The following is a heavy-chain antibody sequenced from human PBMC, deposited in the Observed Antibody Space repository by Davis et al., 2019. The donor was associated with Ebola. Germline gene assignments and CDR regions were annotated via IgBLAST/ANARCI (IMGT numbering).Heavy chain of an antibody. Sequence: ASVKVSCKASGYSFSNYYIHWVRQAPGQGLEWMGTINPSDGYTVYAQNFQGRVTMTRDTSTRTVYLRLNSLGYEDTAVYYCARDGYYGGWGQGTMVTVSS. V-gene: IGHV1-46*01. D-gene: IGHD3-10*01. J-gene: IGHJ3*01. CDR2: INPSDGYT. CDR3: ARDGYYGG. CDR1: GYSFSNYY.